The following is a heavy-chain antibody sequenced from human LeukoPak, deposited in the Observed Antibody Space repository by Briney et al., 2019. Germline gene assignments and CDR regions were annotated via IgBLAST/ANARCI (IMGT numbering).Heavy chain of an antibody. Sequence: SGGSLRLSCAGSGFTFSDYYMNWIRQAPGKGLEWVSYISSSGSTIYYADSVKGRFTISRDNAKNSLYLQMNSLRAEDTAVYYCARDLYRSFDYWGQGTLVTVSS. D-gene: IGHD3-16*02. CDR3: ARDLYRSFDY. CDR2: ISSSGSTI. J-gene: IGHJ4*02. V-gene: IGHV3-11*04. CDR1: GFTFSDYY.